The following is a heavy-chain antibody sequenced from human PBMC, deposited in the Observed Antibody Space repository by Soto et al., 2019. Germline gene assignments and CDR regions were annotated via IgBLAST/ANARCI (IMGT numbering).Heavy chain of an antibody. V-gene: IGHV3-53*01. CDR2: LYDLDGS. CDR3: ATWHEREHAYDV. D-gene: IGHD1-1*01. CDR1: GFTISGKKY. J-gene: IGHJ3*01. Sequence: DVQLVESGGGLIQPGESLRLSCAAFGFTISGKKYVAWVRQAPWKGLEWVSALYDLDGSFYAASVKGRFTTSSDSSKTTVYLQMNDLRPDDTAVYYCATWHEREHAYDVWGQGTTVTVSS.